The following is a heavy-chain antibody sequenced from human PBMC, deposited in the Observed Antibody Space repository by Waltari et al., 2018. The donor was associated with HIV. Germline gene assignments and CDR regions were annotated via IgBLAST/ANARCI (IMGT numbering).Heavy chain of an antibody. D-gene: IGHD2-15*01. J-gene: IGHJ4*02. V-gene: IGHV4-39*01. Sequence: QLQLQESGPGLVKPSETLSLTCTVSGGSISTSTYYWGWSRQPPGKGLEWIGSIYYSGSTYYNPYLKSRVTISVDTSKNQFSLKLSSVTAADTAVYYCARAVQGYCSGGSCENYFDYWGQGTLVTVSS. CDR1: GGSISTSTYY. CDR2: IYYSGST. CDR3: ARAVQGYCSGGSCENYFDY.